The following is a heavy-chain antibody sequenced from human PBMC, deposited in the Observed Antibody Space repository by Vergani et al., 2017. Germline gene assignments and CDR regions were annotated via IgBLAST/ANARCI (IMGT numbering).Heavy chain of an antibody. CDR3: ASSRSDMVREVTRYYYYGMDV. J-gene: IGHJ6*02. D-gene: IGHD3-10*01. Sequence: QVQLVQSGAEVKKPGASVKVSCKASGYTFTSYGISWVRQAPGQGLEWMGWISAYNGNTKYAQKLQGRVTMTTDTSTSTAYLELSSLRSEDTAVYYCASSRSDMVREVTRYYYYGMDVWGQGTTVTVSS. V-gene: IGHV1-18*01. CDR1: GYTFTSYG. CDR2: ISAYNGNT.